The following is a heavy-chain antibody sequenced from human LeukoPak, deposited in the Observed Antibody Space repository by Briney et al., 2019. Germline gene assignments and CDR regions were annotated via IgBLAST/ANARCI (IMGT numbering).Heavy chain of an antibody. CDR1: GGSISSYY. J-gene: IGHJ4*02. CDR3: ARGRGYGSGD. Sequence: PSETLSLICSVSGGSISSYYWSWIRQPPGKGLEWIGEINHSGSTNYNPSLKSRVTISVDTSKNQFSLKLSSVTAADTAVYYCARGRGYGSGDWGQGTLVTVSS. D-gene: IGHD3-10*01. CDR2: INHSGST. V-gene: IGHV4-34*01.